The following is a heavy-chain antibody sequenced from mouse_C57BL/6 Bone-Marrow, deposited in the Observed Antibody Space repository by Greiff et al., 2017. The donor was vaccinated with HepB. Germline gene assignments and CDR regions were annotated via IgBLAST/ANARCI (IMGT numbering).Heavy chain of an antibody. J-gene: IGHJ3*01. V-gene: IGHV1-55*01. D-gene: IGHD1-1*01. CDR3: ARSYYGSSHAWFAY. CDR1: GYTFTSYW. Sequence: QVQLQQPGAELVKPGASVKMSCKASGYTFTSYWITWVKQRPGQGLEWIGDIYPGSGSTNYNEKFKSKATLTVDTSSSTAYMQLSSLTSEDSAVYYSARSYYGSSHAWFAYWGQGTLVTVSA. CDR2: IYPGSGST.